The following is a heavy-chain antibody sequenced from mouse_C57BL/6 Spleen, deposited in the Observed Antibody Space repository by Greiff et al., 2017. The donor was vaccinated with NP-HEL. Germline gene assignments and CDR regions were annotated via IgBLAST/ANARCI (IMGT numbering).Heavy chain of an antibody. V-gene: IGHV1-59*01. CDR2: IDPSDSYT. CDR3: APYYYGSSYFAY. Sequence: QVQLQQPGAELVRPGTSVKLSCKASGYTFTSYWMHWVKQRPGQGLEWIGVIDPSDSYTNYNQKFKGKATLTVDTSSSTAYMQRSSLTSEDSAVYYCAPYYYGSSYFAYWGQGTLVTVSA. D-gene: IGHD1-1*01. J-gene: IGHJ3*01. CDR1: GYTFTSYW.